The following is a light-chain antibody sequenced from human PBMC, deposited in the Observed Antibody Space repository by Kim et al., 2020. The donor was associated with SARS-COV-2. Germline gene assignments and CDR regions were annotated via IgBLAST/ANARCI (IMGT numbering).Light chain of an antibody. J-gene: IGKJ4*01. Sequence: DIQMTQSPSSLSASVGDRVTITCQASENISDSLNWFQHKPGKAPTLLIYHASNLESGVPSRFTGGGSGTHFTFTITSLQTEDIATYFCQQFLNLPLTVGGGTKVDIK. V-gene: IGKV1-33*01. CDR2: HAS. CDR3: QQFLNLPLT. CDR1: ENISDS.